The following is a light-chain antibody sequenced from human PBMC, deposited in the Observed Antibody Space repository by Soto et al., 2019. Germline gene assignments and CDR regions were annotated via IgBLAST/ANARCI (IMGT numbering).Light chain of an antibody. CDR2: GTS. V-gene: IGKV3-20*01. Sequence: TPSTYSVCVFQGQCASLYCRASQSIPSKFLARYQQRPGQAPGLLIHGTSNRATDIPDRFSGSASGTDFLLTISRLEPEDFAVYYCLQYDTSPRTFGQGTKVDIK. J-gene: IGKJ1*01. CDR3: LQYDTSPRT. CDR1: QSIPSKF.